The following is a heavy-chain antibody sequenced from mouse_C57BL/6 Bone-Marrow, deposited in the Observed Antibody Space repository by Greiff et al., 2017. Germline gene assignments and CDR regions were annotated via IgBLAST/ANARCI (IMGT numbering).Heavy chain of an antibody. CDR3: ARSAYYGSSYGIYYAMDY. Sequence: QVQLQQSGAELAKPGASVKLSCKASGYTFTSYWMHWVKQRPGQGLEWIGYINPSSGYTKYNQKFKDKATLTADKSSSTAYMQLSSLTYEDSAVYYCARSAYYGSSYGIYYAMDYWGQGTSVTVSS. D-gene: IGHD1-1*01. J-gene: IGHJ4*01. CDR2: INPSSGYT. CDR1: GYTFTSYW. V-gene: IGHV1-7*01.